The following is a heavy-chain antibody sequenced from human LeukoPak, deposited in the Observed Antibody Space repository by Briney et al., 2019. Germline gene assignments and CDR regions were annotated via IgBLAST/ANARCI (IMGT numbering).Heavy chain of an antibody. V-gene: IGHV3-66*01. CDR2: IYSGGTT. D-gene: IGHD2-8*01. Sequence: PGGSLRLSCAASGFTVSGNYMSWVRQAPGKGLEWVSVIYSGGTTHYGDSVKGRFTISRDNSKNTLYLQMDSLRVEDTAVYYCARGLMWGFDPWGQGTLVTVSS. J-gene: IGHJ5*02. CDR3: ARGLMWGFDP. CDR1: GFTVSGNY.